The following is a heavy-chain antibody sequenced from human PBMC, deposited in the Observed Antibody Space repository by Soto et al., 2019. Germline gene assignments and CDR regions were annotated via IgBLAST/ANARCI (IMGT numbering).Heavy chain of an antibody. CDR3: ANDQVRVVVAAPFDY. V-gene: IGHV3-30*18. J-gene: IGHJ4*02. Sequence: QVQLVESGGGVVQPGRSLRLSCAASGFTFSSYGMHWVRQAPGKGLEWVAVISYDGSNKYYADSVKGRFTISRDNSTNTLYLQMNSLRAEDTAVYYCANDQVRVVVAAPFDYWGQGTLVTVSS. CDR1: GFTFSSYG. D-gene: IGHD2-15*01. CDR2: ISYDGSNK.